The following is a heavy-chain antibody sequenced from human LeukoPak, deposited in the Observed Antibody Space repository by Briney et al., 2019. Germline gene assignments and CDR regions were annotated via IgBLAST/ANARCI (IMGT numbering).Heavy chain of an antibody. V-gene: IGHV3-23*01. D-gene: IGHD3-10*01. J-gene: IGHJ4*02. Sequence: GGSLRLSCVVSGISLSNYGMTWVRQAPGKGLEWVSYISERGGTTTYADSVKGRFTISRDTSLNTLYLQMNNLRAEDTAVYFCAKRGVVIRGILVIGYHQEAYHYDFWGQGVLVTVSS. CDR2: ISERGGTT. CDR3: AKRGVVIRGILVIGYHQEAYHYDF. CDR1: GISLSNYG.